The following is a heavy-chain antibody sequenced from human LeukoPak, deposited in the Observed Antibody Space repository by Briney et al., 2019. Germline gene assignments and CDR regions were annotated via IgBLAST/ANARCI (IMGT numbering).Heavy chain of an antibody. Sequence: SETLSLTCTVPGGSLSPYYWGWIRQPPGKGLEWIAFIHYSGSTNYNLSLRTRVTISVDTTKNQFSLKVSSVTAADTAIYYCARQGDGVEYFYAVDVWGQGTTVTVSS. V-gene: IGHV4-59*08. CDR3: ARQGDGVEYFYAVDV. CDR1: GGSLSPYY. J-gene: IGHJ6*02. D-gene: IGHD3-16*01. CDR2: IHYSGST.